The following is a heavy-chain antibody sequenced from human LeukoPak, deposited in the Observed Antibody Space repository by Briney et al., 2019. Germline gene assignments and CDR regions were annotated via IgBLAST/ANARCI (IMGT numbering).Heavy chain of an antibody. CDR3: ARDSGSGFDY. J-gene: IGHJ4*02. Sequence: EWMGIIYPGDSDTRYSPSFQGQVTISADKSISTAYLQWSSLKASDTAMYYCARDSGSGFDYWGQGTLVTVSS. V-gene: IGHV5-51*01. D-gene: IGHD3-10*01. CDR2: IYPGDSDT.